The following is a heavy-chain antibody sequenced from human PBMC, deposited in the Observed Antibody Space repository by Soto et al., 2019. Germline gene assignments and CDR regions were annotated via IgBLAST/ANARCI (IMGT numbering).Heavy chain of an antibody. Sequence: QVQLVESGGGVVQPGRSLRLSCVASGFTFSNFGMHWVRQAPGKGLEWVALISYDGNKNYYADSVKGRFTLSRDNSKNTLDLQMNSLGAEDTGLYFCAKDQKDYSGSGTYYVPYGMDVWGQGTTVTVSS. CDR3: AKDQKDYSGSGTYYVPYGMDV. J-gene: IGHJ6*02. V-gene: IGHV3-30*18. CDR1: GFTFSNFG. D-gene: IGHD3-10*01. CDR2: ISYDGNKN.